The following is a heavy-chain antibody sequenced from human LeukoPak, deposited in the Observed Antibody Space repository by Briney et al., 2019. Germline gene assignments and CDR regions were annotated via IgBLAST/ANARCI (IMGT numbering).Heavy chain of an antibody. CDR1: GFTFSSYA. D-gene: IGHD3-10*01. CDR3: ARDRYGSGSSHFDY. Sequence: GGSLRLSCAASGFTFSSYAMHWVRQAPGKGLEWVAVISYDGSNKYYADSVKGRFTISRDNSKNTLYLQVNSLRAEDTAVYYCARDRYGSGSSHFDYWGQGTLVTVSS. V-gene: IGHV3-30*04. CDR2: ISYDGSNK. J-gene: IGHJ4*02.